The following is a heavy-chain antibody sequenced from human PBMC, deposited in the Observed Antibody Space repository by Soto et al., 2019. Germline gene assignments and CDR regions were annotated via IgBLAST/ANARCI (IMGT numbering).Heavy chain of an antibody. Sequence: GASVKLSCKASGYTFSRYYLHWVRQAPGQGLEWMGIINPSGGSTSYAQKFQGRVTLTRDTSTSTAYMELSSLKSEDTAVYYCARDQDGSGSYYFNWFDPWGQGTLVTSPQ. CDR2: INPSGGST. CDR1: GYTFSRYY. J-gene: IGHJ5*02. V-gene: IGHV1-46*01. CDR3: ARDQDGSGSYYFNWFDP. D-gene: IGHD3-10*01.